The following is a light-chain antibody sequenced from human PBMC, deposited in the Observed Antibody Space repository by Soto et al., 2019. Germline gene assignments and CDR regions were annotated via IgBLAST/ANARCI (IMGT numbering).Light chain of an antibody. V-gene: IGKV3-11*01. Sequence: EIVLTQSPGTLSLSPGERATLSCRASQSVSSNLVWYQQKPGQAPRPLIYGASNRATGIPARFSGSGSGTDFILTISSLEPEDSGVYYCQQRNDWVTFGGGTKVDIK. CDR3: QQRNDWVT. J-gene: IGKJ4*01. CDR1: QSVSSN. CDR2: GAS.